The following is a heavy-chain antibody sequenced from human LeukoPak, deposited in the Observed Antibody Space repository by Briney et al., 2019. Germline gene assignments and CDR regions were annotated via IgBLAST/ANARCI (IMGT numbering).Heavy chain of an antibody. J-gene: IGHJ4*02. V-gene: IGHV3-74*01. D-gene: IGHD2-2*01. CDR2: INTDGSST. CDR3: AKDNCSSTSCYASDY. CDR1: GFTLSNYW. Sequence: GGSLRLSCAASGFTLSNYWIHWVRQAPGKGLVWVSRINTDGSSTNYADSVRGRFTVSRDNAKNTLYLQMNSLRADDTAVYYCAKDNCSSTSCYASDYWGQGTLVTVSS.